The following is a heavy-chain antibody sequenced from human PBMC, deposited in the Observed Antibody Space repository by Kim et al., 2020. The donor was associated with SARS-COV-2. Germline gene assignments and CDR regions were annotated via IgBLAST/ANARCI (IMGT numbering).Heavy chain of an antibody. CDR2: INTNTGNP. CDR3: ARALYYDILTGSNWFDP. CDR1: GYTFTSYA. D-gene: IGHD3-9*01. Sequence: ASVKVSCKASGYTFTSYAMNWVRQAPGQGLEWMGWINTNTGNPTYAQGFTGRFVISLDTSVSTAYLQISSLKAEDTAVYYCARALYYDILTGSNWFDPWGQGTLVTVSS. V-gene: IGHV7-4-1*02. J-gene: IGHJ5*02.